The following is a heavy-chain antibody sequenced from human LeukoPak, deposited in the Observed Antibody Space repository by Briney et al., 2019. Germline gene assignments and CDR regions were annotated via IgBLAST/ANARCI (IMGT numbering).Heavy chain of an antibody. Sequence: GGSLRLSCAASGFTFSSYWMSWVRQAPGKGLEWVANIKQDGSEKYYVDSVKGRFTISRDNAKNSLYLQMNSLRAEDPAVYYCAKDLVAGSLGVFDSWGQGTLVTVSS. CDR1: GFTFSSYW. CDR2: IKQDGSEK. V-gene: IGHV3-7*03. D-gene: IGHD6-19*01. J-gene: IGHJ4*02. CDR3: AKDLVAGSLGVFDS.